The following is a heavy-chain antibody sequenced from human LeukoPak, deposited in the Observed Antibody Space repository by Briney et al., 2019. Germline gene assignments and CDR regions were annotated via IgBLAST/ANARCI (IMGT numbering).Heavy chain of an antibody. Sequence: GGSLRLSCAASGFTFSSYAMSWVRQAPGKGLEWVSAISGSGGSTYYADSVKGRFTISRDNSKNTLYLQMNSLKTEDTAVYYCTRLSPDYDFWSGYYFDAFDIWGQGTMVTVSS. CDR2: ISGSGGST. J-gene: IGHJ3*02. D-gene: IGHD3-3*01. CDR3: TRLSPDYDFWSGYYFDAFDI. CDR1: GFTFSSYA. V-gene: IGHV3-23*01.